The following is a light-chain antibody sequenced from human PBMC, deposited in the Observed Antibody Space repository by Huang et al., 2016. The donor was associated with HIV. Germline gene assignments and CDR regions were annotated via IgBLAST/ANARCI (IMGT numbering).Light chain of an antibody. J-gene: IGKJ4*01. V-gene: IGKV3-15*01. CDR2: DAS. CDR3: QQYNDWPPLT. Sequence: EIEMTQSPATLSVSPGERATLSCRAIHSVDSDLAWYPQKPGEAPRLLIYDASTRATGSSAKFNGTGSGTEFSLSITNLQSEDFAVYDCQQYNDWPPLTFGGGTKVEI. CDR1: HSVDSD.